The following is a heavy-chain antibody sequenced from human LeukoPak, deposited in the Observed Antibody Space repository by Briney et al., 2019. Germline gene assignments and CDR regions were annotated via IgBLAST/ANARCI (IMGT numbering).Heavy chain of an antibody. V-gene: IGHV3-74*01. J-gene: IGHJ4*02. D-gene: IGHD6-13*01. CDR2: VNNDGSDT. Sequence: GGSLRLSCAASGFTFSSYAMSWVRQAPGKGLVWVARVNNDGSDTIYADSVEGRFTITRDNAKNTLYLQMDSLRADDTAVYYCTRGGAAGTFDCWGQGTLVTVSS. CDR3: TRGGAAGTFDC. CDR1: GFTFSSYA.